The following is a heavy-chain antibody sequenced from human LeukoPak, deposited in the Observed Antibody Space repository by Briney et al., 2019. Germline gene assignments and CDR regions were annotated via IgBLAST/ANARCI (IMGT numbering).Heavy chain of an antibody. CDR2: ISYDGSNK. Sequence: GGSLRLSCAASGFTFSSYAMHWVRQAPGKGLEWVAVISYDGSNKYYADSVKGRFTISRDNAKNSLYLQMNSLRVEDTALYYCTRGRGDDYWGQGTLVTVSS. CDR1: GFTFSSYA. J-gene: IGHJ4*02. V-gene: IGHV3-30-3*01. CDR3: TRGRGDDY. D-gene: IGHD7-27*01.